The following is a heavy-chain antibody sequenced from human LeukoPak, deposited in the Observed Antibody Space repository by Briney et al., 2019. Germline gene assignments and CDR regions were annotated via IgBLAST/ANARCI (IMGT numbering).Heavy chain of an antibody. V-gene: IGHV1-3*01. CDR1: EYPFSRSV. CDR3: ARGPYSNYWFDP. Sequence: ASVKVSCKASEYPFSRSVIHWVRQAPGQRLEWMGRINAGNGDTEYSQNFQGRVTITRDTSASTAYMELSSLRSEDTAVYFCARGPYSNYWFDPWGQGTLVTVSS. J-gene: IGHJ5*02. CDR2: INAGNGDT. D-gene: IGHD4-11*01.